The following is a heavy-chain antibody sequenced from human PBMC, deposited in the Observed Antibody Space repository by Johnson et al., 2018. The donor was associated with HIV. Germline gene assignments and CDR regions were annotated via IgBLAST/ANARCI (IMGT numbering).Heavy chain of an antibody. CDR3: AKDKSIVGATSNAFDI. V-gene: IGHV3-30*02. D-gene: IGHD1-26*01. CDR2: MRYDGTSE. J-gene: IGHJ3*02. Sequence: QVQLVESGGGLAKPAWSPRLSCAASGFTVSNNYMTWVRQAPGKGLEWVTFMRYDGTSENYADSVKGRFSKTRDNSNNTGYLHMNSLRAEDTAVYYCAKDKSIVGATSNAFDIWGQGTMVTVSS. CDR1: GFTVSNNY.